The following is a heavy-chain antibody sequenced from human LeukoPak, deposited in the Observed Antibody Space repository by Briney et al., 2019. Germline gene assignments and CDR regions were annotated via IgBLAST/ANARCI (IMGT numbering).Heavy chain of an antibody. CDR1: GFTFSSYA. J-gene: IGHJ4*02. V-gene: IGHV3-7*03. D-gene: IGHD3-22*01. CDR2: IKQDGSEK. CDR3: TREEGMIMVAPGY. Sequence: PGGSLRLSCAASGFTFSSYAMSWVRQAPGKGLEWVANIKQDGSEKYYVDSVKGRFTISRDNARNSLYLQMNSLRAEDTAVYYCTREEGMIMVAPGYWGQGTLVTVSS.